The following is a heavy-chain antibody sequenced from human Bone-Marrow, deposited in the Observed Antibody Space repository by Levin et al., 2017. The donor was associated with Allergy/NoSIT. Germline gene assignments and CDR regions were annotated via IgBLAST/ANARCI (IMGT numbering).Heavy chain of an antibody. CDR3: AREMGYCSGGSCYSTYYYYYGMDV. J-gene: IGHJ6*02. D-gene: IGHD2-15*01. Sequence: GESLKISCAASGFTFSSYWMSWVRQAPGKGLEWVANIKQDGSEKYYVDSVKGRFTISRDNAKNSLYLQMNSLRAEDTAVYYCAREMGYCSGGSCYSTYYYYYGMDVWGQGTTVTVSS. V-gene: IGHV3-7*01. CDR1: GFTFSSYW. CDR2: IKQDGSEK.